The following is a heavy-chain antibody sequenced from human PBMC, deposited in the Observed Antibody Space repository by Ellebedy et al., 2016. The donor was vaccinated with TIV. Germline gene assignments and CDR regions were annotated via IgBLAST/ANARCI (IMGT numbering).Heavy chain of an antibody. V-gene: IGHV2-5*01. Sequence: SGPTLVKPTQTLTLTCTFSGLSLSTSGVSVGWIRQPPGKTLEWLALTYWNDDKRYSPSLKSRLTISKDTSKNQVVLTLTNMDPVDTATYYCARSSMVLRAFDFWGQGTMVTVSS. CDR3: ARSSMVLRAFDF. J-gene: IGHJ3*01. D-gene: IGHD2/OR15-2a*01. CDR1: GLSLSTSGVS. CDR2: TYWNDDK.